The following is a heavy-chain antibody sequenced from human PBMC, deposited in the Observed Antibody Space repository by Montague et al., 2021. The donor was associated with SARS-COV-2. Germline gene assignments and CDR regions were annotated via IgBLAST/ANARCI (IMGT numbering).Heavy chain of an antibody. CDR1: GGSVSSGSYY. V-gene: IGHV4-61*01. D-gene: IGHD1-14*01. J-gene: IGHJ4*02. CDR3: ARISGITSWYYDY. CDR2: IYYTGST. Sequence: SETLSLTCTVSGGSVSSGSYYWSWIRQPPGKGLQSIGYIYYTGSTNYNPSLKSRVTISVDSSKNQISVRLSSVTAADTAVYYCARISGITSWYYDYWGQGTLVTVSS.